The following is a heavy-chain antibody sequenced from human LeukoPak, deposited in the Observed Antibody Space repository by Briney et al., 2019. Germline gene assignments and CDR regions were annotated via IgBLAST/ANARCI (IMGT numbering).Heavy chain of an antibody. J-gene: IGHJ4*02. V-gene: IGHV3-66*01. CDR1: GFTVSSNY. CDR2: IYSGGST. Sequence: GGSLRLSCAASGFTVSSNYMSWVRQAPGKGLEWVSVIYSGGSTYYADSVKGRFTISRDNAKNSLFLQMNSLRAEDTAVYYCARENRVTTSRYFDNWGQGTLVTVSS. D-gene: IGHD5-12*01. CDR3: ARENRVTTSRYFDN.